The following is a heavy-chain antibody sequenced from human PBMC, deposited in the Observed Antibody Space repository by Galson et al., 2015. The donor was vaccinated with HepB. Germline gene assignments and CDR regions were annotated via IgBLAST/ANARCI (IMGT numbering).Heavy chain of an antibody. D-gene: IGHD3-16*01. Sequence: SLRLSCAASGFSVNDNNMCWVRQAPGKGLEWVSVVHGNGDIYYADSVKGRFSTSRDIRMNTLSLHMKSLRAEDTAMYYCASFGGSYSGGCGQGTLVTVSS. CDR3: ASFGGSYSGG. CDR1: GFSVNDNN. V-gene: IGHV3-53*01. CDR2: VHGNGDI. J-gene: IGHJ4*02.